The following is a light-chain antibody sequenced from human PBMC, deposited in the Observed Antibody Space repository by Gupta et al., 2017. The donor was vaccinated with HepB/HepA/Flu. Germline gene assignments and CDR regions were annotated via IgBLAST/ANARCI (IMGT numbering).Light chain of an antibody. CDR1: QGIRSY. CDR2: AAS. Sequence: DIQLTQSPSFLSASVGDRVTITCRASQGIRSYLAWYRQKPGKAPKLLIYAASTLQSGVPSRFSGSGSGTEFTLTISSLQPEDFATYYCQQVNSHPVTFGGGTQVEIK. CDR3: QQVNSHPVT. V-gene: IGKV1-9*01. J-gene: IGKJ4*01.